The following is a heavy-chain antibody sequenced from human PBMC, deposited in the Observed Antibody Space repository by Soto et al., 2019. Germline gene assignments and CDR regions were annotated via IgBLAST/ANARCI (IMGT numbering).Heavy chain of an antibody. CDR2: IIPIFGTA. D-gene: IGHD3-3*01. CDR3: ARDSPSLYYDFWSGYYYYYGMDV. CDR1: GGTFSSYA. V-gene: IGHV1-69*13. J-gene: IGHJ6*02. Sequence: SVKVSCKASGGTFSSYAISWVRQAPGQGLEWMGGIIPIFGTANYAQKFQGRVTITADESTSTAYMELSSLRSEDTAVYYCARDSPSLYYDFWSGYYYYYGMDVWGQGT.